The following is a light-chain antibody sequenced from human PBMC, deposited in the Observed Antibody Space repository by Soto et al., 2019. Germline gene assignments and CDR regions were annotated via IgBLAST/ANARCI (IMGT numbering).Light chain of an antibody. Sequence: QSALTQARSVSGSPGQSVTISCTGTSSDVGGYNYVSWYQQHPGKAPKLMIYDVSKRPSWVPDRFSGSKSGNTASLTISGLQAEDEADYYCCSYAGSYTHYVFGTGTKLTVL. CDR1: SSDVGGYNY. J-gene: IGLJ1*01. CDR3: CSYAGSYTHYV. CDR2: DVS. V-gene: IGLV2-11*01.